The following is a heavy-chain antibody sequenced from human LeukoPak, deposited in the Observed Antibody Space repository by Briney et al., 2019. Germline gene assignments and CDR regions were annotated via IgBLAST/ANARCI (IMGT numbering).Heavy chain of an antibody. CDR1: GFTFSTHW. D-gene: IGHD2-21*01. CDR3: ARDSRQFVALNWFDP. J-gene: IGHJ5*02. V-gene: IGHV3-74*01. CDR2: INTDGSST. Sequence: PGGSLRLSCVASGFTFSTHWMHWVRQAPGKGLVWVSRINTDGSSTAYADSVKGRFTISRDNAKNTVYLQMNSLRDEDTAVYYCARDSRQFVALNWFDPWGQGTLVTVSS.